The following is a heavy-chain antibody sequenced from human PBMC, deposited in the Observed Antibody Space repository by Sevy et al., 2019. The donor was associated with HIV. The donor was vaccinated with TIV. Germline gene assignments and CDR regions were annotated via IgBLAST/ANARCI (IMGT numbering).Heavy chain of an antibody. CDR3: AREGGGTYYYDSSGYYPHDAFDI. J-gene: IGHJ3*02. Sequence: SETLSLTCNVSGGSISSYYWSWIRQPPGKGLEWIGYIYYSGSTNYNPSLKSRLSITVDTSKNQFSLKLSFVTAADTAVYYCAREGGGTYYYDSSGYYPHDAFDIWGQGTMVTVSS. CDR2: IYYSGST. D-gene: IGHD3-22*01. V-gene: IGHV4-59*01. CDR1: GGSISSYY.